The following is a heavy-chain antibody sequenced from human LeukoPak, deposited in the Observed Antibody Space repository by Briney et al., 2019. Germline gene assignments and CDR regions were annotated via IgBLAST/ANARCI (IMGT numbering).Heavy chain of an antibody. D-gene: IGHD1-1*01. CDR3: AKDLLVPVQLPDY. CDR1: GFTFSSYG. V-gene: IGHV3-30*02. CDR2: IRYDGSNK. J-gene: IGHJ4*02. Sequence: GSLRLSCAASGFTFSSYGMHWVRQAPGKGLEWVAFIRYDGSNKYYADSVKGRFTISRDNSKNTLYLQMNSLRAEDTAVYYCAKDLLVPVQLPDYWGQGTLVTVSS.